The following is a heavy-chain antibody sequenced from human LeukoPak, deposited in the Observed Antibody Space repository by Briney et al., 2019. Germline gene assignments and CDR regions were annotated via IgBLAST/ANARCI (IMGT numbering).Heavy chain of an antibody. V-gene: IGHV4-59*08. CDR2: IYYSGST. CDR1: GGSISSYY. Sequence: PSETLSLTCTVSGGSISSYYWSWIRQPPGKGLEWIGYIYYSGSTNYNPSLKSRVTMSVDTSKNHFSLKLSSVTAADTAVYYCARQETMGFGEFLDYWGQGTVVTVSS. CDR3: ARQETMGFGEFLDY. D-gene: IGHD3-10*01. J-gene: IGHJ4*02.